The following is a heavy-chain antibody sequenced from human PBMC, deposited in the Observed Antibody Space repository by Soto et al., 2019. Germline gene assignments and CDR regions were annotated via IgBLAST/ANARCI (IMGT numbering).Heavy chain of an antibody. D-gene: IGHD6-19*01. Sequence: QVQLVQSGAEVKKPGSSVKVSCKASGGTFSSYAISWVRQAPGQGLEWMGGIIPIFGTANYAQKFQGRVTITADESTSTADMELSSLRAEDTAVYYCATSGWYPHAGHCDYCGQGTLVTVSS. CDR2: IIPIFGTA. CDR1: GGTFSSYA. J-gene: IGHJ4*02. V-gene: IGHV1-69*01. CDR3: ATSGWYPHAGHCDY.